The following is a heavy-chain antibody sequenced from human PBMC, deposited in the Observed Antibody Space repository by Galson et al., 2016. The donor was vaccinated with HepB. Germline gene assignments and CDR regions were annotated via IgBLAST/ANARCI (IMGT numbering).Heavy chain of an antibody. CDR1: GFTFDNWW. D-gene: IGHD5-24*01. V-gene: IGHV3-7*01. CDR3: ARGTREADY. J-gene: IGHJ4*02. CDR2: IKTDGSAQ. Sequence: SLRLSCAASGFTFDNWWLMWVRQAPGKGLEWVADIKTDGSAQAYVDSVRGRFTISRDNAKNSLYLQLTSLRAEDSAVYYCARGTREADYWGRGTLVTVSS.